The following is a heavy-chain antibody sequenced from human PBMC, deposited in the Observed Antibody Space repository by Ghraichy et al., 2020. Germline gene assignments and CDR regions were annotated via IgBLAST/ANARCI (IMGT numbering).Heavy chain of an antibody. V-gene: IGHV3-30*02. D-gene: IGHD1-1*01. J-gene: IGHJ4*02. CDR1: GFTFSSYN. CDR3: AKDANWAFDR. Sequence: GGSLRLSCTASGFTFSSYNMHWLRQAPGKGLEWVALVRHDRNDNNYADSVKGRFTISRDNSKKTLYLQMYSLTEEDTAVYYCAKDANWAFDRWGQGTLVTVPS. CDR2: VRHDRNDN.